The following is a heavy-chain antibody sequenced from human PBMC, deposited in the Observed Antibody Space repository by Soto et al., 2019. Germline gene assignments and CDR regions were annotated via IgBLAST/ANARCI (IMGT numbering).Heavy chain of an antibody. V-gene: IGHV3-43*02. CDR3: ARDSSSSYYYYGMDV. D-gene: IGHD6-6*01. J-gene: IGHJ6*02. Sequence: GGSLRLSCAASGFTFDDYAMHWVRQAPGKGLEWVSLISGDGGSTYYADPVKGRFTISRDNSKNSLYLQMNSLRTEDTALYYCARDSSSSYYYYGMDVWGQGTTVTVSS. CDR2: ISGDGGST. CDR1: GFTFDDYA.